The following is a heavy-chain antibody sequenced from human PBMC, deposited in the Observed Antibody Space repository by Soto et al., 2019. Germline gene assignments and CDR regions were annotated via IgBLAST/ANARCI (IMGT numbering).Heavy chain of an antibody. D-gene: IGHD5-12*01. CDR3: AREADSGYGDFDY. J-gene: IGHJ4*02. CDR1: GYTFTSYY. CDR2: ISAYNGNT. Sequence: VSVKVSCKASGYTFTSYYMHWVRQAPGQGLEWMGWISAYNGNTNYAQKLQGRVTMTTDTSTSTAYMELRSLRSDVTAVYYCAREADSGYGDFDYWGQGTLVTVSS. V-gene: IGHV1-18*04.